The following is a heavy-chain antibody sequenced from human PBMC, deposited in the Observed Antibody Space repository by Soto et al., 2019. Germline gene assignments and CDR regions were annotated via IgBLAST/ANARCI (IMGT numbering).Heavy chain of an antibody. CDR3: ARRYKGLTSGFGI. Sequence: PGKGLEWVSSISSTTNYIYYGDSMKGRFTISRDNAKNSLYLEMNSLRAEDTSFYSSARRYKGLTSGFGIWGQATFLTVSS. D-gene: IGHD1-1*01. V-gene: IGHV3-21*06. J-gene: IGHJ3*02. CDR2: ISSTTNYI.